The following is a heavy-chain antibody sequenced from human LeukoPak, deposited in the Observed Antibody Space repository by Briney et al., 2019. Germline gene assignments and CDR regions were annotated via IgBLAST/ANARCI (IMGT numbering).Heavy chain of an antibody. CDR2: ITAYNGNT. J-gene: IGHJ6*03. D-gene: IGHD3-10*01. CDR3: ARGYGSGYYYYMDV. CDR1: GYTFTSYG. Sequence: VASVKVSCKASGYTFTSYGISWVRQAPGQGLEWMGWITAYNGNTNYAQKLQGRVTMTTDTSTSTAYMELRSLRSEDTAVYYCARGYGSGYYYYMDVWGKGTTVTISS. V-gene: IGHV1-18*01.